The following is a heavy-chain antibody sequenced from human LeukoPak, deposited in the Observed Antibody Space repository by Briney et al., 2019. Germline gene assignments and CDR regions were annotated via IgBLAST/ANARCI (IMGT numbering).Heavy chain of an antibody. CDR3: AKDLSP. J-gene: IGHJ5*02. D-gene: IGHD2/OR15-2a*01. CDR1: GFSFSSFW. Sequence: GGSLRLSCVASGFSFSSFWMTWFRQAPGKGLEWVSAISGSGGSTYYADSVKGRFTISRDNSKNTLYLQMNSLRAEDTAVYYCAKDLSPWGQGTLVTVSS. CDR2: ISGSGGST. V-gene: IGHV3-23*01.